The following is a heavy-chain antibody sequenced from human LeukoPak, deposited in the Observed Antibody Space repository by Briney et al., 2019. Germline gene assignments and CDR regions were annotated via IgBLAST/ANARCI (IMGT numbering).Heavy chain of an antibody. D-gene: IGHD3-3*01. J-gene: IGHJ5*02. CDR1: GFTFSSYS. CDR3: ARVPAYYDFWSGFFP. Sequence: GGSLRLSCAASGFTFSSYSMNWVRQAPGKGLEWVSYISSSSSTIYYADSVKGRFTISRDNAKNSLYLQMNSLRAEDTAVYYCARVPAYYDFWSGFFPGGQGTLVTVSS. V-gene: IGHV3-48*01. CDR2: ISSSSSTI.